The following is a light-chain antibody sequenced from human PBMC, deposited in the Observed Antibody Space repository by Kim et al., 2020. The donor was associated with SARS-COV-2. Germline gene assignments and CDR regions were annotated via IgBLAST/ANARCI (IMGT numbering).Light chain of an antibody. CDR3: QSYDSSLSGVL. V-gene: IGLV1-40*01. J-gene: IGLJ2*01. CDR1: SANIGAGYD. CDR2: GNS. Sequence: RVTSSCTGSSANIGAGYDVHWYQQLPGTAPKLLIYGNSNRPSGVPDRFSGSKSGTSASLAITGLQAEDEADYYCQSYDSSLSGVLFGGGTKLTVL.